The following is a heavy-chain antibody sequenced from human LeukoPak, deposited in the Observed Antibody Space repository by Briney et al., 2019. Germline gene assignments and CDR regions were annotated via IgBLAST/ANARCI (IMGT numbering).Heavy chain of an antibody. CDR3: ARPEYYYDSSGPFQH. Sequence: PSETLSLTCTVSGGSISSYYWSWIRQPAGKGLEWIGRIYTSGSTNYNPSLKSRVTMSVDTSKNQFSLKLSSVTAADTAVYYCARPEYYYDSSGPFQHWGQGTLVTVSS. CDR2: IYTSGST. V-gene: IGHV4-4*07. D-gene: IGHD3-22*01. J-gene: IGHJ1*01. CDR1: GGSISSYY.